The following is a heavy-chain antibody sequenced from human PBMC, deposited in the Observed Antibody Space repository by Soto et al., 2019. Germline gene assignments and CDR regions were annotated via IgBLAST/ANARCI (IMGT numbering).Heavy chain of an antibody. CDR2: IIAMFGTA. CDR1: GGTLTKSSHG. D-gene: IGHD2-15*01. J-gene: IGHJ5*02. Sequence: RAAVKDSSKAHGGTLTKSSHGLSWLRQAAAQGPEWMGGIIAMFGTANDAQKFQGRVTMTRDTSTSTVYMELSSPRSEDTAVYYCARGVRGATGGSRGFVPWGQGSLVTASS. V-gene: IGHV1-69*05. CDR3: ARGVRGATGGSRGFVP.